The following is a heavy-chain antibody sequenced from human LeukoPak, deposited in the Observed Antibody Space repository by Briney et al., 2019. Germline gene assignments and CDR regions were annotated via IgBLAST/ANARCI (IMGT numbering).Heavy chain of an antibody. D-gene: IGHD1-26*01. CDR1: GFTFSGSA. V-gene: IGHV3-73*01. J-gene: IGHJ4*02. CDR3: ARGGSYDYFDY. CDR2: IRSKANSYAT. Sequence: GGSLRLSCAASGFTFSGSAMHWVRQASGKGLEWVGRIRSKANSYATAYAASVKGRFTISRDNAKNTLYLQMNSQRVEDTAVYYCARGGSYDYFDYWGREPWSPSPQ.